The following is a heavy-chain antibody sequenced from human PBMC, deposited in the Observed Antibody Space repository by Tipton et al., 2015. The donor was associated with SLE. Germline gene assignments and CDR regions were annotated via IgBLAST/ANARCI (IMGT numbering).Heavy chain of an antibody. J-gene: IGHJ4*02. CDR2: INHSGST. V-gene: IGHV4-34*01. Sequence: TLSLTCAVYGGSFSGYYWSWIRQPPGKGLEWIGEINHSGSTNYNPSLKSRVTISVDTPKNQFSLKLSSVTAADTAVYYCARALYSSSSSYFDYWGQGTLVTVSS. D-gene: IGHD6-6*01. CDR1: GGSFSGYY. CDR3: ARALYSSSSSYFDY.